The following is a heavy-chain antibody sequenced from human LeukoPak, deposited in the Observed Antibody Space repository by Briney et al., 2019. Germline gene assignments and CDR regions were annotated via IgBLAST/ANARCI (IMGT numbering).Heavy chain of an antibody. CDR2: ICPGDSDT. CDR3: ARHGPIYCSGGSCYRGEGNYYYMDV. V-gene: IGHV5-51*01. CDR1: GYSFTSYW. Sequence: GESLKISCKGSGYSFTSYWIGWVRQMPGKGLEWMGIICPGDSDTRYSPSFQGQVTISADKSISTAYLQWSSLKASDTAMYYCARHGPIYCSGGSCYRGEGNYYYMDVWGKGTTVTVSS. D-gene: IGHD2-15*01. J-gene: IGHJ6*03.